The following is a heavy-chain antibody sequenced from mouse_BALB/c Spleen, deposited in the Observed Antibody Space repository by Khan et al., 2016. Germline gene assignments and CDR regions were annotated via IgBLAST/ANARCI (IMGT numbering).Heavy chain of an antibody. J-gene: IGHJ2*01. CDR1: GYTFSSYW. Sequence: QVQLKQSGAELMKPGASVKISCKASGYTFSSYWIEWVKQRPGHGLEWIGEILPGSGSTNYNEKFKGKATFTADTSSNTAYMQLSSLTSEDSAVYYCARLSQLGRRDYFDYWGQGTTLTVSS. V-gene: IGHV1-9*01. CDR2: ILPGSGST. D-gene: IGHD3-1*01. CDR3: ARLSQLGRRDYFDY.